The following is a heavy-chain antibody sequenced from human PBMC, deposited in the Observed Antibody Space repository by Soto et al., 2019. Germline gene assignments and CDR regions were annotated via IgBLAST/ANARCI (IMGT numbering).Heavy chain of an antibody. CDR3: ARDVEVRGWYGMDV. CDR2: IYYSGST. CDR1: GGSISSGDYY. J-gene: IGHJ6*02. Sequence: SETLSLTCTVSGGSISSGDYYWSWIRQPPGKGLEWIGYIYYSGSTYYNPSLKSRVTISVDTSKNQFSLKLSSVTAADTAVYYCARDVEVRGWYGMDVWGQGTTVTVSS. D-gene: IGHD3-10*01. V-gene: IGHV4-30-4*01.